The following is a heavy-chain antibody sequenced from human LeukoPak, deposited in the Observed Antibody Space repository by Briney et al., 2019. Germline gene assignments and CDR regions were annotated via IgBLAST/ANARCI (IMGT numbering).Heavy chain of an antibody. CDR3: AREGSSGYYGGGFYY. J-gene: IGHJ4*02. V-gene: IGHV4-30-2*01. CDR2: IYHSGST. CDR1: GGSISSGGYS. D-gene: IGHD3-22*01. Sequence: SETLSLTCAVPGGSISSGGYSWSWLRQPPGRGLEWIGYIYHSGSTYYNPSLKSRVTISVDRSKNQFSLKLSSVTAADTAVYYCAREGSSGYYGGGFYYWGQGTLVTVSS.